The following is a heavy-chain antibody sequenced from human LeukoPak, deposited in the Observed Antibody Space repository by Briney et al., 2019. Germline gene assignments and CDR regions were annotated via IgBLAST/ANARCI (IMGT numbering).Heavy chain of an antibody. Sequence: SVKVSCKASGYTFTSYGISWVRQAPRQGLEWMGGIIPIFGTANYAQKFQGRVTITADKSTSTAYMELSSLRSEDTAVYYCARSPVGATTSWFDPWGQGTLVTVSS. D-gene: IGHD1-26*01. CDR1: GYTFTSYG. CDR2: IIPIFGTA. CDR3: ARSPVGATTSWFDP. V-gene: IGHV1-69*06. J-gene: IGHJ5*02.